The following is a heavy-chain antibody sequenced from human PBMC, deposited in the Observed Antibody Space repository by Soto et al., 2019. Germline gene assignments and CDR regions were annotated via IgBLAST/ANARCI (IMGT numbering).Heavy chain of an antibody. V-gene: IGHV6-1*01. CDR1: GDSVSSNSAA. CDR2: TYYRSQWSN. J-gene: IGHJ4*02. CDR3: ASEGLKDMHEY. Sequence: PSQTHSLTCAIVGDSVSSNSAAWNWIRQSPSRGLEWLGGTYYRSQWSNIYASSVKGRITINPDTSKNQFSLQLNSVTPDDTAVYFYASEGLKDMHEYWSQGTPDIVSS.